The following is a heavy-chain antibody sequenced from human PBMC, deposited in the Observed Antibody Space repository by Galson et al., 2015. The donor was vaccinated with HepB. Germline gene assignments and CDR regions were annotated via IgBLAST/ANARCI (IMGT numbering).Heavy chain of an antibody. CDR3: AREDETYYYGSGSSGFDP. D-gene: IGHD3-10*01. Sequence: SLRLSCAASGFTFSSYWMSWVRQAPGKGLEWVANIKQDGSEKYYVDSVKGRFTISRDNAKYSLYLQMNSLRAEDAAVYYCAREDETYYYGSGSSGFDPWGQGTLVTVSS. CDR1: GFTFSSYW. V-gene: IGHV3-7*03. CDR2: IKQDGSEK. J-gene: IGHJ5*02.